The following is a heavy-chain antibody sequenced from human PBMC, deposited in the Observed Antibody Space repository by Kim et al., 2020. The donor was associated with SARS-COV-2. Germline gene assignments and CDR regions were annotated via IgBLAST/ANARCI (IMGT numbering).Heavy chain of an antibody. CDR3: ARDKGKQQPWFDP. Sequence: SETLSLTCAVSGGSISSGGYSWSWIRQPPGKGLEWIGYIYHSGSTYYNPSLKSRVTISVDRSKNQFSLKLSSVTAADTAVYYCARDKGKQQPWFDPWGQGTLVTVSS. V-gene: IGHV4-30-2*01. J-gene: IGHJ5*02. CDR1: GGSISSGGYS. CDR2: IYHSGST. D-gene: IGHD6-13*01.